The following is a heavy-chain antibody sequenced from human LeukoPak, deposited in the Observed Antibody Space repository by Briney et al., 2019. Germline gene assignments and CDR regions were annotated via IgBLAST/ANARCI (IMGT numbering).Heavy chain of an antibody. CDR2: VFYSGTT. J-gene: IGHJ4*02. Sequence: SETPSLTCTVPGGATSSSNYYWAWIRQPPGKGLESLGSVFYSGTTHYNPSLKSRVTISIDTSKNQFSLKLSSVTAADTSVYYCARLSNYGGHSGDGYWGQGTLVTVSS. D-gene: IGHD4-23*01. CDR3: ARLSNYGGHSGDGY. V-gene: IGHV4-39*01. CDR1: GGATSSSNYY.